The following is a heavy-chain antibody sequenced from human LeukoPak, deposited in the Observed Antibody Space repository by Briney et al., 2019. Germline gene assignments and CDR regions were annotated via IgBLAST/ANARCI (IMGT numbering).Heavy chain of an antibody. J-gene: IGHJ4*02. Sequence: ASETLSLTCTVSGGSISSGSYYWSWIRQPAGKGLEWIGRIYTSGSTNYNPSLKSRVTISVDTSKNQFSLKLSSVTAADTAVYYCARGFGGGILSSGFDYWGQGTLVTVSS. CDR3: ARGFGGGILSSGFDY. D-gene: IGHD3-16*01. V-gene: IGHV4-61*02. CDR2: IYTSGST. CDR1: GGSISSGSYY.